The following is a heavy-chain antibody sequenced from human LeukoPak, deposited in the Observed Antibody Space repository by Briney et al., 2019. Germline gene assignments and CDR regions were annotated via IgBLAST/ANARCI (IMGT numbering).Heavy chain of an antibody. D-gene: IGHD3-10*01. Sequence: SETLSLTCTVSGGSISSHYWTWIRQPPGKGLEWIGYMYFTGNTNYNPSLWSRVTISVDTSKNQFSLRLTFVTAADTAVYYCARADSANYYDSGKYFNYFYMDVWGKGTTVTVSS. CDR1: GGSISSHY. CDR3: ARADSANYYDSGKYFNYFYMDV. V-gene: IGHV4-59*11. J-gene: IGHJ6*03. CDR2: MYFTGNT.